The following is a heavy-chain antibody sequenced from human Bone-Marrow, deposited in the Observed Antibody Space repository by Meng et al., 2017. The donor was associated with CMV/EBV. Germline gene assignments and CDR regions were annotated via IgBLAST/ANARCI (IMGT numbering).Heavy chain of an antibody. V-gene: IGHV1-2*02. D-gene: IGHD2-2*01. CDR2: INPNGGGT. CDR3: AREGVVPAATPFDP. Sequence: ASVKVSCKASGYTFTGYYKHWVRQAPGQGLEWMGWINPNGGGTNYAQKFQGRVTMTRDTSISTAYMELSRLRSDDTAVYYCAREGVVPAATPFDPWGQGTLVTVSS. J-gene: IGHJ5*02. CDR1: GYTFTGYY.